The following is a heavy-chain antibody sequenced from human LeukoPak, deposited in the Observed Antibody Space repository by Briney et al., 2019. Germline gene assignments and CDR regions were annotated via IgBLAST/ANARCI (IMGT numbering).Heavy chain of an antibody. J-gene: IGHJ3*02. CDR1: GGSISSYY. Sequence: SETLSLTCTVSGGSISSYYWSWIRQPAGKGLEWIGRIYTSGSTNYNPSLRSRVTMSVDTSKNQFSLKLSSVTAADTAVYYCAREAYYDFWSGYYAAFDIWGQGTMVTVSS. CDR2: IYTSGST. CDR3: AREAYYDFWSGYYAAFDI. V-gene: IGHV4-4*07. D-gene: IGHD3-3*01.